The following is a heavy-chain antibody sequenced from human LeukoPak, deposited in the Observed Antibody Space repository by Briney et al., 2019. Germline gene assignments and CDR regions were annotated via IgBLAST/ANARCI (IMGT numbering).Heavy chain of an antibody. J-gene: IGHJ4*02. CDR2: IYSGGST. Sequence: GGSLRLSCAASGFTVSSNYMSWVRQAPGKGLEWVSVIYSGGSTYYADSVKGRFTISRDNSKNTLYLQMNSLRAEDTAVYYCAGDPQEYSYEDYWGQGTLVTVSS. D-gene: IGHD5-18*01. CDR3: AGDPQEYSYEDY. V-gene: IGHV3-66*01. CDR1: GFTVSSNY.